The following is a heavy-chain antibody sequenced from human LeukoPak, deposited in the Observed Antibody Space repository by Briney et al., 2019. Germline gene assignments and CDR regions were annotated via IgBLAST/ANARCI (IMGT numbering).Heavy chain of an antibody. Sequence: ASVKVSCKASGYTFTGYYMHWVRQAPGQGLEWMGWINPNSGGTNYAQKFQGRVTMTRDTSISTAYMELSRLRSDDTAVYYCARARHGYSGSRTWFDPWGQGTLVTVSS. V-gene: IGHV1-2*02. D-gene: IGHD5-12*01. CDR3: ARARHGYSGSRTWFDP. CDR1: GYTFTGYY. CDR2: INPNSGGT. J-gene: IGHJ5*02.